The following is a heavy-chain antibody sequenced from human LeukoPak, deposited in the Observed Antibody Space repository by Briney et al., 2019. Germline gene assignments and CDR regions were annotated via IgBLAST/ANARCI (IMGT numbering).Heavy chain of an antibody. CDR1: GFTFSSYW. Sequence: TGGSLRLSCAASGFTFSSYWMTWVRQAPGRGLEWVANIKQGGSEKYYVDSVKGRFTISRDNAKNSLYLQMNSLRAEDTAVYYCARVRGDHNFDYWGQGTLVTVSS. V-gene: IGHV3-7*01. CDR3: ARVRGDHNFDY. J-gene: IGHJ4*02. D-gene: IGHD4-17*01. CDR2: IKQGGSEK.